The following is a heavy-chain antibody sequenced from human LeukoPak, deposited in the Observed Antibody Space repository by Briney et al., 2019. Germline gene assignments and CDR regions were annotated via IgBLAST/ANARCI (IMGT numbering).Heavy chain of an antibody. CDR3: ARELVPGYDYVAYFDY. V-gene: IGHV3-33*01. CDR1: GCTFSNYV. CDR2: IRHDGSNK. Sequence: GRSLRLSCAASGCTFSNYVMHWVRQAPGKGLEWVAVIRHDGSNKYYADSVKGRFTISRDNSKNTLYLQMNSLRTEDTAVFYCARELVPGYDYVAYFDYWGQGTLVTVSS. J-gene: IGHJ4*02. D-gene: IGHD3-10*02.